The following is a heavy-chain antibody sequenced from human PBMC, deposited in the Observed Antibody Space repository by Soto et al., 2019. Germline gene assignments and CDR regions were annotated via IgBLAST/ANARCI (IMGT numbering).Heavy chain of an antibody. D-gene: IGHD2-15*01. CDR3: AAFCSGGGCPPGPWN. CDR2: INPNGGTT. J-gene: IGHJ3*01. CDR1: GYSFTTYY. Sequence: QVVQSGAEVRKPGASVKVSCKASGYSFTTYYIHWFRQAPGQGLEWMAIINPNGGTTNYAQKFQGRVTVTRDMSASTVYMELSSLRSDDTAVSYCAAFCSGGGCPPGPWNWGRGTMVTVSS. V-gene: IGHV1-46*03.